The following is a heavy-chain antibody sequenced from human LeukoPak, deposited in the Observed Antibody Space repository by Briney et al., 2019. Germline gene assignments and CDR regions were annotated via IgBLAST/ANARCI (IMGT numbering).Heavy chain of an antibody. V-gene: IGHV1-2*02. CDR3: ASGPGDSSGFDY. CDR2: INPNSGGT. CDR1: GGTFSSYA. D-gene: IGHD3-22*01. Sequence: ASVKVSCKASGGTFSSYAISWVGQAPGQGLEWMGWINPNSGGTNYAQKFQGRVTMTRDTSISTAYMELSRLRSDDTAVYYCASGPGDSSGFDYWGQGTLVTVSS. J-gene: IGHJ4*02.